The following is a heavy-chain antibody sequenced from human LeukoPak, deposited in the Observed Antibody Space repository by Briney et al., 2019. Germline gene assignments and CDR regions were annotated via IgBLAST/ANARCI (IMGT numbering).Heavy chain of an antibody. Sequence: SETLSLTCGVFGGSVTGYYWNWIRQPPGKGLEWIGEINQSGSANYSPSLRSRVTISIDTSQNQFSLEVTSVTAADTAVYYCARGLGLLTDFKNWFDPWAQGTLVAVSS. D-gene: IGHD3-9*01. J-gene: IGHJ5*02. CDR3: ARGLGLLTDFKNWFDP. CDR1: GGSVTGYY. V-gene: IGHV4-34*01. CDR2: INQSGSA.